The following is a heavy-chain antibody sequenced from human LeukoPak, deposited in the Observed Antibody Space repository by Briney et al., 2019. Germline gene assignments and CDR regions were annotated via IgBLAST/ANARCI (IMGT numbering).Heavy chain of an antibody. CDR3: ARVLHKRNYDSSTYYGY. J-gene: IGHJ4*02. D-gene: IGHD3-22*01. V-gene: IGHV3-30*02. Sequence: PGGSLRLSCAASGFTFSTYGMHWVRQAPGKGLEWVAFIRYDGNNKFYADSVKGRFTISRDNSKNTLYLQMNSLRPEDTAVYYCARVLHKRNYDSSTYYGYWGQGTLVTVSS. CDR1: GFTFSTYG. CDR2: IRYDGNNK.